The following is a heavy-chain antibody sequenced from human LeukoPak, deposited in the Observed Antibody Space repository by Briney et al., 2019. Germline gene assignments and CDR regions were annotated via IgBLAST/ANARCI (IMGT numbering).Heavy chain of an antibody. V-gene: IGHV1-8*02. CDR1: GYTFTDSY. CDR2: MNPNSGST. D-gene: IGHD1-14*01. CDR3: ARAPEYGLYYFDY. Sequence: EASVKVSCKASGYTFTDSYMHWVRQAAGQGLEWMGWMNPNSGSTGYSEKFQGRVTMTRNTSVTTAYMELSSLRSEDTAVYYCARAPEYGLYYFDYWGQGTLVTVSS. J-gene: IGHJ4*02.